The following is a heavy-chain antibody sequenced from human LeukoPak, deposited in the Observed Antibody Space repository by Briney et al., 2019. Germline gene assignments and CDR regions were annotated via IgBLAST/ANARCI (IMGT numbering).Heavy chain of an antibody. Sequence: PGRSLRLSCAASGFTFSSYGMHWVRQAPGKGLEWVAVISYDGSNKYYADSAKGRFTISRDNSKNTLYLQMNSLRAEDTAVYYCAKETIVVVPAAMGGGDYWGQGTLVTVSS. J-gene: IGHJ4*02. D-gene: IGHD2-2*01. V-gene: IGHV3-30*18. CDR2: ISYDGSNK. CDR3: AKETIVVVPAAMGGGDY. CDR1: GFTFSSYG.